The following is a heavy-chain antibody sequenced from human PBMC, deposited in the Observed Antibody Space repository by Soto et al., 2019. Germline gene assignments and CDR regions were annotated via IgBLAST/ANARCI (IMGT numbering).Heavy chain of an antibody. J-gene: IGHJ4*02. Sequence: PSETLSLTCTVSGGSISSGAYYWSWIRQHPGKGLEWIGYIFHSGSTYYNPSLKSRVSISVDTSKNQFSLKLSSVTAADTAVYYCARDVRVGGYYFDYWGQGTLVTVSS. CDR1: GGSISSGAYY. CDR2: IFHSGST. V-gene: IGHV4-31*03. D-gene: IGHD2-15*01. CDR3: ARDVRVGGYYFDY.